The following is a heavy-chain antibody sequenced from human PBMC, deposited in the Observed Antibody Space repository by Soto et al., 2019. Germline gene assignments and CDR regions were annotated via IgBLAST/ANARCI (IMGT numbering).Heavy chain of an antibody. D-gene: IGHD6-13*01. J-gene: IGHJ6*02. V-gene: IGHV3-33*01. CDR3: ARALGTSSSQKLYYYYYYGMDV. CDR2: IWYDGSNK. CDR1: GFTFSSYG. Sequence: HPGGSLRLSCAASGFTFSSYGMHWVRQAPGKGLEWVAVIWYDGSNKYYADSVKGRFTISRDNSKNTLYLQMNSLRAEDTAVYYCARALGTSSSQKLYYYYYYGMDVWGQGTTVTVSS.